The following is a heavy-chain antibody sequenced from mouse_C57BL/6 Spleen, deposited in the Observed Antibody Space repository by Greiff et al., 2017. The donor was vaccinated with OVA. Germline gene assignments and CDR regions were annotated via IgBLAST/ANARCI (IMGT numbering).Heavy chain of an antibody. D-gene: IGHD2-10*02. CDR1: GYTFTSYW. Sequence: VQLQQPGAELVKPGASVKMSCKASGYTFTSYWITWVKQRPGQGLEWIGDIYPGSGSTNYNEKFKSKATLTVDTSSSPAYMQLSSLTSEDSAVYYCARYEGSMGYFDVWGTGTTVTVSS. J-gene: IGHJ1*03. CDR2: IYPGSGST. V-gene: IGHV1-55*01. CDR3: ARYEGSMGYFDV.